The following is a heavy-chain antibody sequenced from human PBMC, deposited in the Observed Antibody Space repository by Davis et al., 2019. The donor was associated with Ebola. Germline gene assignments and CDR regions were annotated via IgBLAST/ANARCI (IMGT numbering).Heavy chain of an antibody. Sequence: ASVKVSCKASGYTFTGYYMHWVRQAPGQGLEWMGWINPNSGGTNYAQKFQGRVTMTRDTSISTAYMELSRLRSDDTAVYYCAREGSGYDSYYYYYGMDVWGQGTTVTVSS. CDR1: GYTFTGYY. CDR3: AREGSGYDSYYYYYGMDV. J-gene: IGHJ6*02. V-gene: IGHV1-2*02. D-gene: IGHD5-12*01. CDR2: INPNSGGT.